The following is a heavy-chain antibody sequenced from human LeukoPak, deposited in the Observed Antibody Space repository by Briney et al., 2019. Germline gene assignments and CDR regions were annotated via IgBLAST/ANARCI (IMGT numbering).Heavy chain of an antibody. CDR3: AKDIVVVFGIGTFDL. V-gene: IGHV3-23*01. Sequence: PGGSLRLSCAASGFTFSSYAMSWVRQAPGKGLEWVSSTTSSGDKTFYADSVKGRFTISRDNSKNTLYMQMNSLRAEDTAMYYCAKDIVVVFGIGTFDLWGQGTMVTVSS. D-gene: IGHD2-15*01. CDR1: GFTFSSYA. CDR2: TTSSGDKT. J-gene: IGHJ3*01.